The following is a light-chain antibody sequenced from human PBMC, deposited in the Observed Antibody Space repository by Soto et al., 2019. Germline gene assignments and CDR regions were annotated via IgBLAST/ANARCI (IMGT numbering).Light chain of an antibody. CDR1: NRDIWTSNL. CDR3: YSSTGYSPSLYA. Sequence: LTPPASVSGSPGQAINISCTGNNRDIWTSNLVSWYQKHPGKAPKPMIYEVTKRPSGISYRFSGPKSGNTASLTISGLQPDDESDNYSYSSTGYSPSLYAFGTGTKHNVL. J-gene: IGLJ1*01. V-gene: IGLV2-23*02. CDR2: EVT.